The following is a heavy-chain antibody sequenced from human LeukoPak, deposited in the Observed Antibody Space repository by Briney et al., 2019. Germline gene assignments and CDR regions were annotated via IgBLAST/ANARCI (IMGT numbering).Heavy chain of an antibody. CDR3: AAQGVLVPAAIDASDI. V-gene: IGHV3-23*01. Sequence: PGGSLRLSCAASGFTFSSYAMSWVRQAPGKGLEWISTISASGGRTYYADSVKGRFTIPRDNSKNTLYVQMNSLRAEDTAVYYCAAQGVLVPAAIDASDIWGQGTMVTVSS. D-gene: IGHD2-2*01. J-gene: IGHJ3*02. CDR1: GFTFSSYA. CDR2: ISASGGRT.